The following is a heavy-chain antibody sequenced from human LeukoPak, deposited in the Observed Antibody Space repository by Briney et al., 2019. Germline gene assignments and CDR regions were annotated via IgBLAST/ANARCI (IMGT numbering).Heavy chain of an antibody. CDR3: AKVKSPVTVGWPLFDI. CDR1: GFTFGSYG. D-gene: IGHD6-19*01. Sequence: GGSLRLSCAAAGFTFGSYGMHWVRQAPGKGLEWVAVISYDGSNKYYADSVKGRFTISRDNSKNTLYLQMNSLRTEDTAVYYCAKVKSPVTVGWPLFDIWGQGTMVTVSS. V-gene: IGHV3-30*18. J-gene: IGHJ3*02. CDR2: ISYDGSNK.